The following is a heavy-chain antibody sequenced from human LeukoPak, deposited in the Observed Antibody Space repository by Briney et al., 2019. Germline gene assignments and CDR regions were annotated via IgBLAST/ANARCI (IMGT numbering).Heavy chain of an antibody. J-gene: IGHJ3*02. V-gene: IGHV3-30-3*01. CDR2: ISYDGSNK. Sequence: GGSLRLSCAASGFTFSSYAMHWVRQAPGKGLEWVAVISYDGSNKYYADSVKGRFTISRDNSKNTLYLQMNSLRAEDTAVYYCASVLRFLDKGAFDIWGQGTMVTVSS. CDR3: ASVLRFLDKGAFDI. D-gene: IGHD3-3*01. CDR1: GFTFSSYA.